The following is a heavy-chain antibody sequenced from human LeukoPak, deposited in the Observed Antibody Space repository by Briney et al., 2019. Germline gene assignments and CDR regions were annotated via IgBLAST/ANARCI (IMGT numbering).Heavy chain of an antibody. CDR2: IIPILGIA. J-gene: IGHJ5*02. Sequence: SVKVSCKASGGTFSSYAISWVRQAPGKGLEWMGRIIPILGIANYAQKFQGRVTITADKSTSTAYMELSSLRSEDTAVYYCARDTAMVTYWFDPWGQGTLVTVSS. CDR3: ARDTAMVTYWFDP. D-gene: IGHD5-18*01. CDR1: GGTFSSYA. V-gene: IGHV1-69*04.